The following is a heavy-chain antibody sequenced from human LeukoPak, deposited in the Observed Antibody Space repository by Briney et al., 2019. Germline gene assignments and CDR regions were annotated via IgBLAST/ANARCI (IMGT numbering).Heavy chain of an antibody. CDR1: GITLSNYG. V-gene: IGHV3-23*01. J-gene: IGHJ4*02. CDR3: AKRGVVIRVFLVGFHKEAYYFDS. Sequence: GGSLRLSCAVSGITLSNYGMSWVRQAPGKGLEWVAGLSGSGGGTNYADSVQGRFTISRDNSKNTLYLQMNSLRAEDTAVYFCAKRGVVIRVFLVGFHKEAYYFDSWGQGALVTVSS. D-gene: IGHD3-10*01. CDR2: LSGSGGGT.